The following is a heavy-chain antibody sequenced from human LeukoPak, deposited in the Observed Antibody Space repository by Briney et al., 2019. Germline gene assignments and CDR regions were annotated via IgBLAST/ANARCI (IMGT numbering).Heavy chain of an antibody. V-gene: IGHV3-11*01. CDR3: ARDPHYYYYGLDV. CDR2: ISSNGSTI. CDR1: GFTFSDYY. Sequence: GGSLRLSCAASGFTFSDYYMSWVRQAPGKGLEWVSYISSNGSTIYYADSVKGRFTISRDNAKNSLYVQMNSVRAEDTAVYYCARDPHYYYYGLDVWGQGTTVTVSS. J-gene: IGHJ6*02.